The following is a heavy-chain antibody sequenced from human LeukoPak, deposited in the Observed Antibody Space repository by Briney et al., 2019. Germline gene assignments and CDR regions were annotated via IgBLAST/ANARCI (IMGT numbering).Heavy chain of an antibody. D-gene: IGHD2-2*01. CDR2: IVLSGRT. Sequence: PSQTLSLTRTVSGASIRSSCYYWSWIHQPPGKGLQRLGIIVLSGRTYYSPPIKSRVTISANPSKNQLSLRLPSVTAAHTAVYYCARGGRYCSSTSCLGYMDVWGKGTTVTVSS. CDR3: ARGGRYCSSTSCLGYMDV. V-gene: IGHV4-39*01. CDR1: GASIRSSCYY. J-gene: IGHJ6*03.